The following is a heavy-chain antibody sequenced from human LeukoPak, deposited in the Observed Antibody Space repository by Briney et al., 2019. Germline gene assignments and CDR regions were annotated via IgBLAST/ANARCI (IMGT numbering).Heavy chain of an antibody. D-gene: IGHD3-10*01. CDR1: GYTFTGYY. J-gene: IGHJ4*02. CDR2: INPNSGGT. CDR3: ARDRRSLLWFGKPLPFFDY. Sequence: ASVKVSCKASGYTFTGYYMHWVRQAPGQGLEWMGWINPNSGGTNYAQKFQGRVTMTRDTSISTAYMELSRLRSDDTAVYYCARDRRSLLWFGKPLPFFDYWGQGTLVTVSS. V-gene: IGHV1-2*02.